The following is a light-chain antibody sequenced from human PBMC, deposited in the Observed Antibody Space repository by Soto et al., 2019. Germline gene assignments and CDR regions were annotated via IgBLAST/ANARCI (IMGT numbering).Light chain of an antibody. CDR1: QNIGYW. Sequence: DIQMTQSPSTLSASVGDRVTISCRASQNIGYWLAWYQQKPGQAPKRLIYAASTLHSGVPSRFSGSGSGTDFTLTISSLQPEDFATYFCLQVRSYPWTFGRGTKVDIK. CDR3: LQVRSYPWT. V-gene: IGKV1-5*01. J-gene: IGKJ1*01. CDR2: AAS.